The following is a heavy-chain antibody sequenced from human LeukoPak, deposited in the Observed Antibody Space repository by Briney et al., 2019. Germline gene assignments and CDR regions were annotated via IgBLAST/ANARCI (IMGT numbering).Heavy chain of an antibody. CDR3: AKGRGWEASYYYYYMDV. J-gene: IGHJ6*03. CDR1: GGTFSSYA. Sequence: SVKVSCKASGGTFSSYAISWVRQAPGQGLEWMGGIIPIFGTANYAQKFQGRVTITADESTSTAYMELSSLRAEDTAVYYCAKGRGWEASYYYYYMDVWGKGTTVTISS. V-gene: IGHV1-69*13. D-gene: IGHD1-26*01. CDR2: IIPIFGTA.